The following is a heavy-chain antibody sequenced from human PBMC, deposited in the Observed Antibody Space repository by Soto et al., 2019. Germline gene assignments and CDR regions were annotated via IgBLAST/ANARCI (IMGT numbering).Heavy chain of an antibody. V-gene: IGHV3-7*04. CDR2: IKEDGSEK. J-gene: IGHJ6*02. D-gene: IGHD2-8*01. Sequence: EVQLVESGGGLVQPGGSLRLSCAASGFTFSSYWMSWVRQAPGKGLEWVANIKEDGSEKYYVDSVKGRFTISRDNAKNSLSLKMNSLRAEDTAVYYCAREGMHQNYYYYGMDVWGQGTTVTVSS. CDR1: GFTFSSYW. CDR3: AREGMHQNYYYYGMDV.